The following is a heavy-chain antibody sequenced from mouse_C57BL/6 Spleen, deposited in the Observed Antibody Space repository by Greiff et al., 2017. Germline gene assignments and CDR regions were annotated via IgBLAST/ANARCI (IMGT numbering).Heavy chain of an antibody. V-gene: IGHV5-9*01. CDR2: ISGGGGNT. CDR1: GFTFSSYT. Sequence: EVHLVESGGGLVQPGGSLKLSCAASGFTFSSYTMSWVRQTPEKRLEWVATISGGGGNTYYPDSVKGRFTISRDNAKNTLYLQMSSLRSEDTALYYCARQGLTTWGQGTLVTVSA. D-gene: IGHD2-1*01. CDR3: ARQGLTT. J-gene: IGHJ3*01.